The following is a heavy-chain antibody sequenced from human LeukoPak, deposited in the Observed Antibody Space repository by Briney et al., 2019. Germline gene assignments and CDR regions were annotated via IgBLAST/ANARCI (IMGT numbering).Heavy chain of an antibody. D-gene: IGHD4-23*01. V-gene: IGHV4-34*01. CDR2: INHSGST. CDR1: GGSFSGYY. CDR3: ARHPVDGPAFDI. Sequence: PSETLSLTCAVYGGSFSGYYWSWIRQPPGKGLEWIGEINHSGSTNYNPSLKSRVTISVDTSKNQFSLKLSSVTAADTAVYYCARHPVDGPAFDIWGQGTMVTVSS. J-gene: IGHJ3*02.